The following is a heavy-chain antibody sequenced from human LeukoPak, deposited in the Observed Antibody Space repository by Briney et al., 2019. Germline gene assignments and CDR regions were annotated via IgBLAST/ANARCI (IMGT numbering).Heavy chain of an antibody. Sequence: GGSLRLSCAASGFTVSSNYMNWVRQAPGKGLEWDSVIYTGGTTYYADSVKGRFTISRDNSKNTLYLQMNSLRAEDTALYYCARDPGSINGMDVWGQGTTVTVSS. J-gene: IGHJ6*02. CDR1: GFTVSSNY. CDR3: ARDPGSINGMDV. CDR2: IYTGGTT. D-gene: IGHD2/OR15-2a*01. V-gene: IGHV3-66*01.